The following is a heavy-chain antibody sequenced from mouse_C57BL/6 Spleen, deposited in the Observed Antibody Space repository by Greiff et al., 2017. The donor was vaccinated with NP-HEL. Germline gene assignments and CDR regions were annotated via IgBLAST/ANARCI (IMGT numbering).Heavy chain of an antibody. J-gene: IGHJ2*01. CDR1: GYTFTSYW. D-gene: IGHD2-3*01. V-gene: IGHV1-61*01. Sequence: QVQLQQPGAELVRPGSSVKLSCKASGYTFTSYWMDWVKQRPGQGLEWIGNIYPSDSETHYNQKFKDKATLTVDKSSSTAYMQLSSLTSEDSAVYYCACFYDGYFNYWGQGTTLTVSS. CDR2: IYPSDSET. CDR3: ACFYDGYFNY.